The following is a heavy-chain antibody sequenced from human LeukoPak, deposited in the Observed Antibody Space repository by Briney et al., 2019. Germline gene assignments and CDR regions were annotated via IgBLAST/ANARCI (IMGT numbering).Heavy chain of an antibody. D-gene: IGHD1-26*01. CDR2: ISGSGGST. CDR3: AKVPRVMVGATYFDY. Sequence: PGGSLRLSCVASGFTFSTYAMNWVRQAPGKGLEWVSAISGSGGSTYYADSVKGRFTISRDNSKNTLFLQMNSLRAEDTAIYYCAKVPRVMVGATYFDYWGQGTLVTVSS. J-gene: IGHJ4*02. V-gene: IGHV3-23*01. CDR1: GFTFSTYA.